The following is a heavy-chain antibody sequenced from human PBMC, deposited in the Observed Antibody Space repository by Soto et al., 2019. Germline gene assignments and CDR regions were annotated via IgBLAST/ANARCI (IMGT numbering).Heavy chain of an antibody. V-gene: IGHV3-30*18. D-gene: IGHD3-10*01. CDR2: ISYDGSNK. CDR1: GFTFSSYG. CDR3: AKDRRVTMVRGVNYYYYYGMDV. Sequence: GGSLRLSCAASGFTFSSYGMHWVRQAPGKGLEWVAVISYDGSNKYYADSVKGRFTISRDNSKNTLYLQMNSLRAEDTAVYYCAKDRRVTMVRGVNYYYYYGMDVWGQGTTVTVSS. J-gene: IGHJ6*02.